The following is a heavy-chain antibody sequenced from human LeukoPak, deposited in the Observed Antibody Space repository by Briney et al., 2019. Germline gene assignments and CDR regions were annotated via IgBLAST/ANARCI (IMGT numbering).Heavy chain of an antibody. Sequence: SETLSLTCTVSGASITSQFWNWIRQPAGEGLEFVGLISASGAINFNPSLKSRVTMSIGTSKNQFSLKLTSMTAADTAVYYCMSALGTWGQGTLVTVSS. D-gene: IGHD1-26*01. CDR3: MSALGT. V-gene: IGHV4-4*07. CDR2: ISASGAI. CDR1: GASITSQF. J-gene: IGHJ5*02.